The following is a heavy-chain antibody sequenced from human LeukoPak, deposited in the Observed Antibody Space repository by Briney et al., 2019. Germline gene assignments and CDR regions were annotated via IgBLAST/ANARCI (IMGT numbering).Heavy chain of an antibody. D-gene: IGHD1-26*01. V-gene: IGHV4-34*01. Sequence: SETLSLTCAVYGGSFSGYYWSWIRQPPGKGPEWIGEINHSGSTNSNPSLKSRVTVSVDTSKNQFSLKLSSVTAAETAVYYCARSPRLGRYGYGPWELPVSYFDYWGQGTLVTVSS. CDR2: INHSGST. J-gene: IGHJ4*02. CDR3: ARSPRLGRYGYGPWELPVSYFDY. CDR1: GGSFSGYY.